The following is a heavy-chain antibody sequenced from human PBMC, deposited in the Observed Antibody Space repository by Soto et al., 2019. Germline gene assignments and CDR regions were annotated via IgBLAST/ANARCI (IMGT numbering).Heavy chain of an antibody. D-gene: IGHD3-3*01. CDR1: GGTISGYY. V-gene: IGHV4-4*07. CDR3: ARGQRFSDWFDP. J-gene: IGHJ5*02. CDR2: IYSSGNT. Sequence: PSETLSLTCSVSGGTISGYYWTWLRQPAGKGLEWIGRIYSSGNTKYNPSLQSRVTMSLDTSNNQFSLRLTSVTAADTAVYYCARGQRFSDWFDPWGQGTLVT.